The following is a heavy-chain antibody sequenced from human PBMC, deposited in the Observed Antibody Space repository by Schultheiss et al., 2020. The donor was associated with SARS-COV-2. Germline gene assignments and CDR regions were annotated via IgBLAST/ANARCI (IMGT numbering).Heavy chain of an antibody. CDR1: GYTFTGYY. V-gene: IGHV1-2*06. CDR3: ARGPLGIAAAGTSHY. CDR2: INPNSGGT. Sequence: ASVKVSCKASGYTFTGYYMHWVRQAPGQGLEWMGRINPNSGGTNYAQKFQGRVTMTRDTSISTAYMELSRLRSDDTAVYYCARGPLGIAAAGTSHYWGQGPLVTVSS. J-gene: IGHJ4*02. D-gene: IGHD6-13*01.